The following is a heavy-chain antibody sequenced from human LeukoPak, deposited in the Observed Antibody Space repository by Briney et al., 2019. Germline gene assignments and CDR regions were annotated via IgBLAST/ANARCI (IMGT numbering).Heavy chain of an antibody. D-gene: IGHD3-10*01. CDR3: ARREFGMVRGVANFDY. V-gene: IGHV5-51*01. CDR2: IYPGDSDT. Sequence: GESLKISCKGSGHSFTSYWIGWVRQMPGKGLEWMGIIYPGDSDTRYSPSFQGQVTISADKSISTAYLQWSSLKASDTAMYYCARREFGMVRGVANFDYWGQGTLVTVSS. J-gene: IGHJ4*02. CDR1: GHSFTSYW.